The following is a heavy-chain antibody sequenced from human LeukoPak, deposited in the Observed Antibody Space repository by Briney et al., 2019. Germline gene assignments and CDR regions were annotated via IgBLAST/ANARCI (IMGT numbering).Heavy chain of an antibody. V-gene: IGHV1-69*01. Sequence: KVSCKASGGTFSSYAISWVRQAPGQGLEWMGGIIPIFGTANYAQKFQGRVTITADESTSTAYMELSSLRSEDTAVFYCAGSLKFITMIPHYWGQGTLVTVSS. CDR1: GGTFSSYA. CDR2: IIPIFGTA. J-gene: IGHJ4*02. D-gene: IGHD3-22*01. CDR3: AGSLKFITMIPHY.